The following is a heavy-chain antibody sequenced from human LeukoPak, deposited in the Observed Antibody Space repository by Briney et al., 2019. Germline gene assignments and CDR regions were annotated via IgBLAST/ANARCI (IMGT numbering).Heavy chain of an antibody. V-gene: IGHV4-59*12. Sequence: KPSETLSLTCTVSGGSISSYYWSWIRQPPGKGLEWIGYIYYSGSTNYNPSLKSRDTISVDTSKNQFSLKLSSVTAADTAVYYCAREGIAAAGPFFDYWGQGTLVTVSS. CDR1: GGSISSYY. D-gene: IGHD6-13*01. CDR2: IYYSGST. J-gene: IGHJ4*02. CDR3: AREGIAAAGPFFDY.